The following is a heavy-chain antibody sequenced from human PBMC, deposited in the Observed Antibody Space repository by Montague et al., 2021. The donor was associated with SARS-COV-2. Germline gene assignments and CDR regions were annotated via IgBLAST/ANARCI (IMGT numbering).Heavy chain of an antibody. D-gene: IGHD1-26*01. CDR1: GFSLSTSGVG. CDR3: ARSGGVYTESYYLEDYYYGMDV. CDR2: INHSGST. V-gene: IGHV4-39*07. J-gene: IGHJ6*02. Sequence: LVKPTQTLTLTCTVSGFSLSTSGVGVGWIRQPPGKGLEWIGEINHSGSTNYNPSLKSRVTISVDTSKNHFSLKLSSVTAADTAVYYCARSGGVYTESYYLEDYYYGMDVWGQGTTVTVSS.